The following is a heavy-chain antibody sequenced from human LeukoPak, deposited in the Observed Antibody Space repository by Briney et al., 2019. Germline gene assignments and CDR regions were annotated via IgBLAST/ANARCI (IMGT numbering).Heavy chain of an antibody. V-gene: IGHV3-33*06. D-gene: IGHD3-3*01. CDR2: ICYDGSNK. CDR3: AKDLRYYDFWSGLADS. CDR1: GFTFSTYG. J-gene: IGHJ4*02. Sequence: PGGSLRLSCSASGFTFSTYGMHWVRQPPGKGLDGVALICYDGSNKYYADSVKGRFTISRDNSKNTLYLQMNSLRAEDTAVYYCAKDLRYYDFWSGLADSWGQGNLVTVSS.